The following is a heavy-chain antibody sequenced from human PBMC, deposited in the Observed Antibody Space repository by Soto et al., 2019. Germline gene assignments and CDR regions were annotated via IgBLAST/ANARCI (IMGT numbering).Heavy chain of an antibody. Sequence: SETLSLTCTVSGGSVNSGSYYFICIRQPPGKGLELIGYIYYSGSTNYNPSLKSRVTISVDTSKNQFSLKLSSVTAADTAVYYCARAYSGSYFDYWGQGTLVTVSS. D-gene: IGHD1-26*01. CDR3: ARAYSGSYFDY. CDR1: GGSVNSGSYY. J-gene: IGHJ4*02. CDR2: IYYSGST. V-gene: IGHV4-61*01.